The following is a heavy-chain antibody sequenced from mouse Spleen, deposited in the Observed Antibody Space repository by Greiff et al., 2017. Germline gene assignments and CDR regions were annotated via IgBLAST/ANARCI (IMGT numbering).Heavy chain of an antibody. V-gene: IGHV5-9*03. D-gene: IGHD2-14*01. CDR2: ISSGGGNT. Sequence: EVNVVESGGGLVKPGGSLKLSCAASGFTFSSYTMSWVRQTPEKRLEWVATISSGGGNTYYPDSVKGRFTISRDNAKNTLYLQMSSLRSEDTALYYCARYGGYDVGFAYWGQGTLVTVSA. J-gene: IGHJ3*01. CDR3: ARYGGYDVGFAY. CDR1: GFTFSSYT.